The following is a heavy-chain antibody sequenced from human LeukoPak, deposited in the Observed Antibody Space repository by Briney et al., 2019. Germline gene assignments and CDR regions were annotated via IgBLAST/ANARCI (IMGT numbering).Heavy chain of an antibody. CDR3: ARIPYYYYYYYMDV. D-gene: IGHD2-2*02. V-gene: IGHV4-38-2*02. CDR1: GYSISSGFY. CDR2: IHHSGST. Sequence: NASETLSLTCTVSGYSISSGFYWGWIRQPPGKGLEWIGSIHHSGSTYYNPSLKSRVTISVDTSKNQFSLKVSSVTAADTAVYYCARIPYYYYYYYMDVWGKGTTVTVSS. J-gene: IGHJ6*03.